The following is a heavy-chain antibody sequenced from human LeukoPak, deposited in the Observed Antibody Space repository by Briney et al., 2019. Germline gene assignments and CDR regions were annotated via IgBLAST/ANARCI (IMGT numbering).Heavy chain of an antibody. V-gene: IGHV3-13*01. J-gene: IGHJ4*02. CDR2: IGTAGDT. CDR3: ARGIAAAGHFDY. D-gene: IGHD6-13*01. Sequence: GGSLRLSCAASGFTFSSYEMHWVRQATGKGLEWVSAIGTAGDTYYPGSVKGRFTISRENAKNSLYLQMNSLRAGDTAVYYCARGIAAAGHFDYWGQGTLVTVSS. CDR1: GFTFSSYE.